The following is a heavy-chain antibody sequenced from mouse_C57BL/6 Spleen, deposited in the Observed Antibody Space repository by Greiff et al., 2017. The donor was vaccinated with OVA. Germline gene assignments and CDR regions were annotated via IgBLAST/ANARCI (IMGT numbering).Heavy chain of an antibody. J-gene: IGHJ1*03. Sequence: EVQLVESGGGLVQPKGSLKLSCAASGFTFNTYAMHWVRQAPGKGLEWVARIRSKSSNYATYYADSVKDRFTISRDDSQSMLYLQMNNLKTEDTAMYYCVNSFKGWGYSDVWGTGTTVTVSS. D-gene: IGHD2-3*01. CDR3: VNSFKGWGYSDV. CDR2: IRSKSSNYAT. CDR1: GFTFNTYA. V-gene: IGHV10-3*01.